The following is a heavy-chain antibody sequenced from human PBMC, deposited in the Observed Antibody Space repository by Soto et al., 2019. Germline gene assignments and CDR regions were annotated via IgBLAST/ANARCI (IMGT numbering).Heavy chain of an antibody. CDR3: TRDRGGLGH. D-gene: IGHD3-10*01. Sequence: SETLSLTCTVSGGSIRTYYWSWIRQPPGKGLEWIGEINHSGSTNYNPSLKSRVTISVDTSKNQFSLQLSSVTPEDTAVYYCTRDRGGLGHWGQGTLVTVSS. V-gene: IGHV4-34*01. CDR1: GGSIRTYY. CDR2: INHSGST. J-gene: IGHJ4*02.